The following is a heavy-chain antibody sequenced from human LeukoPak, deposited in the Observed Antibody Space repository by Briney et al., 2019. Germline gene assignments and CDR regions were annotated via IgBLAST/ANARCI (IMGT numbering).Heavy chain of an antibody. V-gene: IGHV3-7*01. CDR3: ARTPNDYGGNAFDY. CDR2: IKEDGSEK. J-gene: IGHJ4*02. D-gene: IGHD4-23*01. CDR1: GFTFSSYW. Sequence: GGSLRLSCAASGFTFSSYWMSWVRQAPGKGLEWVANIKEDGSEKYYVDSVKGRFPISRDNAKNSLYLQMNSLRAEDTAVYYCARTPNDYGGNAFDYWGQGTLVTVSS.